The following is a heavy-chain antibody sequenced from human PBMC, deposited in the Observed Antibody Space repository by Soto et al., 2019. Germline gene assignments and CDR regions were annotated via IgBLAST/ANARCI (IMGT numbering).Heavy chain of an antibody. D-gene: IGHD1-26*01. CDR2: INAGNGNT. CDR3: ARDLGVGAASDY. J-gene: IGHJ4*02. CDR1: GYTFTSYA. Sequence: QVPLVQSGAEVKKPGASVKVSFKASGYTFTSYAMHWVRQAPGQRLEWMGWINAGNGNTKYSQKFQGRVTITRDTSASTAYMELSSLRSEDTAVYYCARDLGVGAASDYWGQGTLVTVSS. V-gene: IGHV1-3*01.